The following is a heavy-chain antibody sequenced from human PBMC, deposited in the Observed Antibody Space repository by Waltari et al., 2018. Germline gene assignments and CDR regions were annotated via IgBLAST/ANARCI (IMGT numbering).Heavy chain of an antibody. CDR1: GYAFGNYE. CDR2: ISIGASTI. J-gene: IGHJ4*01. Sequence: EVQLVESGGGLVQPGGYLRLWGAGAGYAFGNYEMNWVRQAPGKGLDWVSYISIGASTIFYADSVKGRFTISRDNAKNSVYLEMNSLRADDTAIHYCARGEGGANEYWGQGTLVTVSS. D-gene: IGHD1-26*01. V-gene: IGHV3-48*03. CDR3: ARGEGGANEY.